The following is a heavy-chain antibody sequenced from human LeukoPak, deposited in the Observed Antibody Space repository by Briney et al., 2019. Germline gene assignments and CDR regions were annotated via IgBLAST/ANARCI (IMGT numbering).Heavy chain of an antibody. J-gene: IGHJ4*02. CDR3: ARGGSSSSPFFDY. D-gene: IGHD6-13*01. Sequence: ASVKVSCKASGYTFTNYFMHWVRQAPGQGRVWMGIINPSGGSTSYAQKFQGRVTMTRDTSTSTVYMELSSLRSEDTAVYHCARGGSSSSPFFDYWGQGTLVTVSS. CDR1: GYTFTNYF. CDR2: INPSGGST. V-gene: IGHV1-46*01.